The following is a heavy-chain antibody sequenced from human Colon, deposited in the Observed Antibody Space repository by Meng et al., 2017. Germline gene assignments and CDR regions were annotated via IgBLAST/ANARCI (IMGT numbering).Heavy chain of an antibody. J-gene: IGHJ5*02. Sequence: VQLVESGGGVVQPARSLTLSVVDSSFTIGIYSRRWVRQAPGKGLEWVGVISHDGGAIFYADSVKGRFVISRDNSNNTLYLQINRLRDEETVVYYCAREPGHRAWLDPWGQGTLVTVSS. CDR2: ISHDGGAI. CDR3: AREPGHRAWLDP. D-gene: IGHD3-10*01. V-gene: IGHV3-30*09. CDR1: SFTIGIYS.